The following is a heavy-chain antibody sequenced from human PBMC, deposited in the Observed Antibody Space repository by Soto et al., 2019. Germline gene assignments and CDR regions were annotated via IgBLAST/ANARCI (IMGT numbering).Heavy chain of an antibody. V-gene: IGHV4-4*02. CDR3: ASRDPGTSVDY. D-gene: IGHD1-7*01. J-gene: IGHJ4*02. CDR1: GGSFTSNNW. CDR2: IYRTGST. Sequence: WETPSLTCAVSGGSFTSNNWWTWVRQPPGQGLEWIGEIYRTGSTNYNPSLKSRVTISLDKSENQFSLKVTSLTAADTAVYYCASRDPGTSVDYWGQGTLVTVSS.